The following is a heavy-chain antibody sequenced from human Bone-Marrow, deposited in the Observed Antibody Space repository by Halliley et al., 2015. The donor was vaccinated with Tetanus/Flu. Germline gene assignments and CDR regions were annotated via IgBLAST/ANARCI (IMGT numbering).Heavy chain of an antibody. J-gene: IGHJ4*02. CDR1: GGSVSSGNYY. CDR2: VYYTGHT. Sequence: LRLSCTVSGGSVSSGNYYWSWIRQPPGKGLEWIGYVYYTGHTNYSPSLKSRVTISLDTSKNQVSLKLTSVTAADTAMYYCARVVLTGENYERNGHYYFDYWGQGTLVTVSS. CDR3: ARVVLTGENYERNGHYYFDY. V-gene: IGHV4-61*01. D-gene: IGHD3-22*01.